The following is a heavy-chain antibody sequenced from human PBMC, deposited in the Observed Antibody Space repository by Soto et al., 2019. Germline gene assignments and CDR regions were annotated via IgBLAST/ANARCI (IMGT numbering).Heavy chain of an antibody. J-gene: IGHJ6*02. Sequence: ASVKVSCKASGGTFSSYAISWVRQAPGQGLEWMGGIIPIFGTANYAQKFQGRVTITADESTSTAYMELSSLRSEDTAVYYCATPDPGVPAAYYYYGMDVWGQGTTVTVSS. V-gene: IGHV1-69*13. D-gene: IGHD2-2*01. CDR2: IIPIFGTA. CDR1: GGTFSSYA. CDR3: ATPDPGVPAAYYYYGMDV.